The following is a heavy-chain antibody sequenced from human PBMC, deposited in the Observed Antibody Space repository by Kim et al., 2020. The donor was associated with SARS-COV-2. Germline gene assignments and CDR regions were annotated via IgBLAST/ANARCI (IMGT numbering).Heavy chain of an antibody. CDR2: ISCSGFST. CDR3: AKLGCSSTSCYIADYYYYYGMDV. CDR1: GFTFSIYA. D-gene: IGHD2-2*02. Sequence: SLILSFSSSGFTFSIYAISWVLQAPGNLLYFFSSISCSGFSTYYAYSVKGLFTISRDNSKNTLYLQMNSLRAEDTAVYYCAKLGCSSTSCYIADYYYYYGMDVWGQGTTVTVSS. V-gene: IGHV3-23*01. J-gene: IGHJ6*02.